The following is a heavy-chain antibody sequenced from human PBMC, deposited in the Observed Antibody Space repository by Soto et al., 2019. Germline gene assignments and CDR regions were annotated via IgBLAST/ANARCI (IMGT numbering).Heavy chain of an antibody. CDR1: GYTFTSYD. J-gene: IGHJ5*02. D-gene: IGHD3-9*01. Sequence: ASVKVSCKASGYTFTSYDINWVRQATGQGLEWMGWMNPNSGNTGYAQKFQGRVTMTTDTSTSTAYMELRSLRSDDTAVYYCARRNIGTVGSGWFDPWGQGTLVTVSS. CDR3: ARRNIGTVGSGWFDP. CDR2: MNPNSGNT. V-gene: IGHV1-8*01.